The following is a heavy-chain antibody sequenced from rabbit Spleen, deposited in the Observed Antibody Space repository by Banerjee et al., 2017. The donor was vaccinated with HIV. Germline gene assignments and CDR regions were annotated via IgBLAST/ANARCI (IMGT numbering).Heavy chain of an antibody. CDR2: IYAGSSGST. Sequence: QSLEESGGDLVKPGASLTLTCTASGFSFSSNYYISWVRQAPGKGLEWIGTIYAGSSGSTYYASWAKGRFTISKTSSTTVTLQMTSLTAADTATYFCARGSATMTMVITGYYLNLWGQGTLVTVS. CDR1: GFSFSSNYY. D-gene: IGHD2-1*01. CDR3: ARGSATMTMVITGYYLNL. J-gene: IGHJ4*01. V-gene: IGHV1S40*01.